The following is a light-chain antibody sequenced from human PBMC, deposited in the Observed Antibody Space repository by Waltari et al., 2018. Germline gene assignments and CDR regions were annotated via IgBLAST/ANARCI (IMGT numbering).Light chain of an antibody. CDR3: QHHNNLPPWT. CDR1: QDIGKY. CDR2: DTS. Sequence: DIELTQSPASLSASVGDPVTISCQASQDIGKYLNWYQQKPGQAPEVLIYDTSSLQTGVPSRCTGRGTGTYFTFTINDVQPEDSATYYCQHHNNLPPWTFGRGTKLEI. V-gene: IGKV1-33*01. J-gene: IGKJ2*02.